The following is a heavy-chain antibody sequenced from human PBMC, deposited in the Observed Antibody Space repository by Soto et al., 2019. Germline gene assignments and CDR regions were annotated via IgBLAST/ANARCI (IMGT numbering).Heavy chain of an antibody. Sequence: QVQLVQSGAEVKKPGSSVRVSCKACGGTFSSYAISWVRQAPGQGLEWMGGIIPIFGTENYAQKFQGRVTITADESTSTAYMELSSLRSEDTAVYYCARDRIAGSKYYYGMDVWGQGTTVTVSS. CDR2: IIPIFGTE. V-gene: IGHV1-69*01. J-gene: IGHJ6*02. CDR1: GGTFSSYA. CDR3: ARDRIAGSKYYYGMDV. D-gene: IGHD6-13*01.